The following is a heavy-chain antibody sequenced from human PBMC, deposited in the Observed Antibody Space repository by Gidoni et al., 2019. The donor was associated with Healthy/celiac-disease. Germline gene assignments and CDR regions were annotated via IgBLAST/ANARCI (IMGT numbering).Heavy chain of an antibody. CDR3: ARETAGTWDY. D-gene: IGHD6-19*01. V-gene: IGHV3-11*05. CDR2: ISSSRSYT. CDR1: GFTFSDYY. Sequence: QVHLVESGGGLVQPGGSLRPSCAASGFTFSDYYMSWIRQAPGKGLEWVSYISSSRSYTNYADSVKGRFTISRDNATNSLYLQMNSLRAEDTAVYYCARETAGTWDYWGQGTLVTVSS. J-gene: IGHJ4*02.